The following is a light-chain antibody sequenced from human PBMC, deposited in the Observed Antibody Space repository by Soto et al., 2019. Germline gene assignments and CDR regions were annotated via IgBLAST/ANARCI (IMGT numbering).Light chain of an antibody. V-gene: IGLV2-23*01. Sequence: QSALTQPASVSGSPGQSITISCTGTSSDVGSYNLVSWYQQHPGKAPKLMIYEGSKRPSGVSNRFSGSKSGNTASLTISGLQAEDEADYYFCSYSCSSTHVVFGGGTKLTVL. CDR2: EGS. CDR1: SSDVGSYNL. J-gene: IGLJ2*01. CDR3: CSYSCSSTHVV.